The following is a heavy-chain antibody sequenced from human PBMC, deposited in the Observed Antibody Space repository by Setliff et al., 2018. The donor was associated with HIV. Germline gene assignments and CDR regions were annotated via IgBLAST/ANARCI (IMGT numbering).Heavy chain of an antibody. V-gene: IGHV3-23*01. CDR3: ARSGGDCSGISCYSLWFDP. Sequence: GESLKISCAASGFTFMNYAVSWVRQAPGKGLAWVSTISGSGGNTYYADSVKGRFTISRDNSNNMPFLQMNSLRTEDTAVYYCARSGGDCSGISCYSLWFDPWGHGTLVTVSS. J-gene: IGHJ5*02. CDR1: GFTFMNYA. CDR2: ISGSGGNT. D-gene: IGHD2-15*01.